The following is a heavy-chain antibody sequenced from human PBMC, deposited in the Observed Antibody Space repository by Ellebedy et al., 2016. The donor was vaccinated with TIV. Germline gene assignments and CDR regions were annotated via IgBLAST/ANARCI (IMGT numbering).Heavy chain of an antibody. CDR1: GFTFGGRYW. CDR2: MKLDGSEE. J-gene: IGHJ3*02. Sequence: PGGSLRLSCVASGFTFGGRYWMNWVRQAPGKGLEWVANMKLDGSEEYYVDSVKGRFTISRDSPKKSVHLQMNSLRAEDTAVYYCVAGDGWGFDIWGQGTMVTVSS. D-gene: IGHD6-19*01. CDR3: VAGDGWGFDI. V-gene: IGHV3-7*01.